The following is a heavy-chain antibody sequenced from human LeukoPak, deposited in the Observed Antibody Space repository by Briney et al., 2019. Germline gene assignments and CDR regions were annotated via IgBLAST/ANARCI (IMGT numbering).Heavy chain of an antibody. Sequence: SVKVSCKASGGTFSSYAINWVRQAPGQGLEWMGGIIPVFGTASYAQEFQGRVTITADESTSTAYMELSSLRSDDTAVYYCARPSGIPAAMNYYYGMDVWGQGTTVTVSS. CDR1: GGTFSSYA. CDR3: ARPSGIPAAMNYYYGMDV. D-gene: IGHD2-2*01. J-gene: IGHJ6*02. V-gene: IGHV1-69*13. CDR2: IIPVFGTA.